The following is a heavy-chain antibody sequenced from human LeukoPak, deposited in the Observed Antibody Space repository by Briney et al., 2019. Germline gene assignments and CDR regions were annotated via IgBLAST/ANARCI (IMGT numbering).Heavy chain of an antibody. J-gene: IGHJ4*02. D-gene: IGHD6-13*01. CDR1: GGSISSGDYY. V-gene: IGHV4-30-4*08. CDR3: ARHSRGYSSSWYYFDH. Sequence: SETLSLTCTVSGGSISSGDYYWTWIRQPPGKGLEWIGYIYYSGSTYYNPSLKSRVTTSVDTSKNQFSLNLSSVTAADTAVYHCARHSRGYSSSWYYFDHWGQGTLVTVSS. CDR2: IYYSGST.